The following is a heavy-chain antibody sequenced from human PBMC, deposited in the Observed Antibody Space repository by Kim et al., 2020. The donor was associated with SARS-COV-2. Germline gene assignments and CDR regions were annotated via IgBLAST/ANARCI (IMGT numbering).Heavy chain of an antibody. J-gene: IGHJ4*02. V-gene: IGHV3-48*02. D-gene: IGHD2-15*01. CDR3: VRQYCISGRCSFDC. Sequence: AESVKGRFTISRDNAKNSLCLQMNSLRDEDTAVFYCVRQYCISGRCSFDCWGQGSLVTVSS.